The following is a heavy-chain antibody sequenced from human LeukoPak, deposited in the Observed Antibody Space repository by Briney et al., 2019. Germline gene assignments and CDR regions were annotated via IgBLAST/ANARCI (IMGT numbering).Heavy chain of an antibody. D-gene: IGHD4-17*01. CDR2: IYYSGST. CDR3: AGVYGDYETHLDY. CDR1: GGSISGYY. Sequence: SETLSLTCTVSGGSISGYYWSWIRQPPGKGLEWIGYIYYSGSTNYNPSLKSRVTISVDTSKNQFSLKLSSVTAADTAVYYCAGVYGDYETHLDYWGQGTLVTVSS. J-gene: IGHJ4*02. V-gene: IGHV4-59*01.